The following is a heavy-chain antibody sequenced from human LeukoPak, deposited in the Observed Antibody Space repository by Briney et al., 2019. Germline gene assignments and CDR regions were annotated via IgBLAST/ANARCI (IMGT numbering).Heavy chain of an antibody. CDR1: GFTFSSYE. J-gene: IGHJ5*02. D-gene: IGHD3-10*01. V-gene: IGHV3-48*03. Sequence: GALRLSCAASGFTFSSYEMNWVRQAPGKGLEWVSYISSSGSTIYYADSVKGRFTISRDNAKNSLYLQMNSLRAEDTAVYYCARAGRITMVRGVIADNWFDPWGQGTLVTVSS. CDR3: ARAGRITMVRGVIADNWFDP. CDR2: ISSSGSTI.